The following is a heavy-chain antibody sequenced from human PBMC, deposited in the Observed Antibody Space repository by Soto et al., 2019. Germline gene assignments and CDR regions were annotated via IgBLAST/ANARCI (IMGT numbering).Heavy chain of an antibody. Sequence: EVQLLESGGGLVQPGGSLRLSCAASGFTFSNYAMSWVRQAPGKGLEWVSAISGSGDSTYYADSVKGRFTISRDQSKNTLFLQMHSLGAEDTALYYCAKVEEGELVFGVVTISRVDSWGKGTVVTLSS. J-gene: IGHJ4*02. D-gene: IGHD3-3*01. V-gene: IGHV3-23*01. CDR1: GFTFSNYA. CDR2: ISGSGDST. CDR3: AKVEEGELVFGVVTISRVDS.